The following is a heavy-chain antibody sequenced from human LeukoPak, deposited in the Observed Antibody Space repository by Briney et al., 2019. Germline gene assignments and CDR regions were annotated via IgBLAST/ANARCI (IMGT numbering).Heavy chain of an antibody. Sequence: GASLQISCKGSGSIFTSYWIGWVRQLPGKGLEWMGIIYPGDSDTRYSPSFQGQVTISADKSISTAYLQWSSLKASDTAMYYCARIRFTATVAFDPWGQGTLVTVSS. CDR2: IYPGDSDT. J-gene: IGHJ5*02. V-gene: IGHV5-51*01. D-gene: IGHD3-3*01. CDR1: GSIFTSYW. CDR3: ARIRFTATVAFDP.